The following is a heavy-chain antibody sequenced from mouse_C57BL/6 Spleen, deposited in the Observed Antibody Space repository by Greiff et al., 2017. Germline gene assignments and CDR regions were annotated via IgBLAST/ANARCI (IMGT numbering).Heavy chain of an antibody. CDR2: ISDGGTYT. J-gene: IGHJ2*01. V-gene: IGHV5-4*01. Sequence: DVHLVESGGGLVKPGGSLKLSCAASGFTFSTYAMSWVRQTPEKRLEWVATISDGGTYTYYPDNVKGRFTISRDNAKNNLYLQMSHLKSEDTAMYYCARGNWAFDYWGQGTTLTVSS. CDR1: GFTFSTYA. D-gene: IGHD4-1*01. CDR3: ARGNWAFDY.